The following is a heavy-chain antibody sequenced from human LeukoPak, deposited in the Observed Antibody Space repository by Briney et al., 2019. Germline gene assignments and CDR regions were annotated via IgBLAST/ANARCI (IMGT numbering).Heavy chain of an antibody. CDR3: ARHIYDFWSGYYTVLDH. Sequence: PSETLSLTCTVSGGSISSSSYYWGWIRQPPGKGLEWIGSIYYSGSTYYNPSLKSRVTISVDTSKNQFSLKLSSVTAADTAVYYCARHIYDFWSGYYTVLDHWGQGTLVTVSS. V-gene: IGHV4-39*01. CDR2: IYYSGST. CDR1: GGSISSSSYY. D-gene: IGHD3-3*01. J-gene: IGHJ4*02.